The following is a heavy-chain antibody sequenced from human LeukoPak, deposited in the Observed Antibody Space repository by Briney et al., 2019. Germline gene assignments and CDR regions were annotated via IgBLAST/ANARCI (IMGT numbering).Heavy chain of an antibody. Sequence: ASVKVSCKASGYTFTGYYMHWVRQAPGQGLEWMGWINPNSGGTNYAQKFQGRVTMTRDTSISTAYMELSRLRSDDTAVYYCARERGYGSGSYDDYYYYMDVWGKGTTVTVSS. CDR1: GYTFTGYY. CDR2: INPNSGGT. V-gene: IGHV1-2*02. D-gene: IGHD3-10*01. CDR3: ARERGYGSGSYDDYYYYMDV. J-gene: IGHJ6*03.